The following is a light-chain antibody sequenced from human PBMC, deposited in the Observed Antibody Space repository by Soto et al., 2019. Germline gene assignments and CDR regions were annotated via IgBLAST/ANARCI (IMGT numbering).Light chain of an antibody. V-gene: IGKV1-27*01. CDR2: GAS. Sequence: DIQVTQSPSSLSASLGDRVSITCRASRDISNYLAWYQQKPGQVHRVLISGASTLHSGVPSRFSGSVSGTDFTLTVPRLQTEDFATYYCQQSSSTPTITFGQWTRVEIK. CDR3: QQSSSTPTIT. CDR1: RDISNY. J-gene: IGKJ5*01.